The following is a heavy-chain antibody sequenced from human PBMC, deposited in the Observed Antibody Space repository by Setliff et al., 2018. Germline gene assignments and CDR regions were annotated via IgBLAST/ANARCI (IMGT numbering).Heavy chain of an antibody. D-gene: IGHD4-17*01. CDR1: GYTFATYG. V-gene: IGHV1-18*01. CDR3: ARDLSTTVMTRSWYYFDY. J-gene: IGHJ4*02. Sequence: WASVKVSCKASGYTFATYGISWVRQAPGQGLEWMGWISPYNSNTNYAQNFQGRVTMTTDTSTSTAYMELRSLRSDDTAMYYCARDLSTTVMTRSWYYFDYWGQGTLVTVS. CDR2: ISPYNSNT.